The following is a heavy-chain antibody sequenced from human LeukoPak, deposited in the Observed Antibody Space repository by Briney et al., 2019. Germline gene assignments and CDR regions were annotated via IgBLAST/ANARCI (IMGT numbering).Heavy chain of an antibody. CDR1: GFTVSSRY. CDR3: ARGGGTYRELDD. J-gene: IGHJ4*02. D-gene: IGHD1-7*01. V-gene: IGHV3-66*01. Sequence: GWFLRLSYASSGFTVSSRYMSWVHLARGKGLEWGSVLSSGSSTYYAHSVKGRFTISRDKSKNTVSLQMSSLRAEDTAVYYCARGGGTYRELDDWGQGSLVTVSA. CDR2: LSSGSST.